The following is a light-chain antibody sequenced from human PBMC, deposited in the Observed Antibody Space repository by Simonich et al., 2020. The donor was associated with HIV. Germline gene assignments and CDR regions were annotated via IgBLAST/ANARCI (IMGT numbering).Light chain of an antibody. CDR3: QQYYDTPYT. CDR2: WAS. Sequence: DIVMTQSPDSLAVSLGERATINCKSSQSFLYSSNNKNYLAWYQQKPGQPPKLLIYWASTRESGVPDRFSGSGSGPDFTLTISTLQAEDVAVYYCQQYYDTPYTFGQGTKLEI. J-gene: IGKJ2*01. CDR1: QSFLYSSNNKNY. V-gene: IGKV4-1*01.